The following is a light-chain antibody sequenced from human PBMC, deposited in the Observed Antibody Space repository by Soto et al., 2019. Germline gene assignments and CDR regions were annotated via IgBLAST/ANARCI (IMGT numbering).Light chain of an antibody. CDR3: MQATQFSWT. Sequence: DIVMTQTPLSSPVTLGQPASISCRSSESLVHSDGNTYLSWLHQRPGQPPRLLIYKISKRLPGVPERISGSGAGTEFTLKISRVEAEDVGIYYCMQATQFSWTFGQGTKVDIK. CDR2: KIS. J-gene: IGKJ1*01. V-gene: IGKV2-24*01. CDR1: ESLVHSDGNTY.